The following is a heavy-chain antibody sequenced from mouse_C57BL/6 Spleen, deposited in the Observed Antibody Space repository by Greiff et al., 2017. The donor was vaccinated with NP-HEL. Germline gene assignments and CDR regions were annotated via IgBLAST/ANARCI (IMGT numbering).Heavy chain of an antibody. CDR2: INYDGSST. CDR3: ARIYYDYGYFDV. D-gene: IGHD2-4*01. V-gene: IGHV5-16*01. J-gene: IGHJ1*03. Sequence: EVQVVESEGGLVQPGSSMKLSCTASGFTFSDYYMAWVRQVPEKGLEWVANINYDGSSTYYLDSLKSRFIISRDNAKNILYLQMSSLKSEDTATYYCARIYYDYGYFDVWGTGTTVTVSS. CDR1: GFTFSDYY.